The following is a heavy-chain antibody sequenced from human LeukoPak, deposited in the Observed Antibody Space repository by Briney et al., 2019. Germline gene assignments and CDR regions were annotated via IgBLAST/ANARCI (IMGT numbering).Heavy chain of an antibody. CDR1: GFTFGTCA. J-gene: IGHJ4*02. D-gene: IGHD1-26*01. Sequence: QPGGSLRLSCAASGFTFGTCAMSWVRQAPGKGLEWVSVIGPSGGSTYYADSVKGRFTVSRDNSKNTLYLQMNSLRAEDTAVYHCAKDARGAPSPLDYWGQGTLVTVSS. CDR3: AKDARGAPSPLDY. CDR2: IGPSGGST. V-gene: IGHV3-23*01.